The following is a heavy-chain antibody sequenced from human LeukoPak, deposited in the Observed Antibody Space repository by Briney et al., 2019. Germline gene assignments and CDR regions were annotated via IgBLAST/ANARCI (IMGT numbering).Heavy chain of an antibody. CDR2: ISGSGGST. J-gene: IGHJ4*02. D-gene: IGHD3-10*01. V-gene: IGHV3-23*01. Sequence: GGSLRLSCAASGFTFSSYAMSWVRQAPGKGLEWVSAISGSGGSTYYTDSVKGRFTISRDNSKNTLYLQMNSLRAEDTAVYYCAKGVWFGEFMFDYWGQGTLVTVSS. CDR1: GFTFSSYA. CDR3: AKGVWFGEFMFDY.